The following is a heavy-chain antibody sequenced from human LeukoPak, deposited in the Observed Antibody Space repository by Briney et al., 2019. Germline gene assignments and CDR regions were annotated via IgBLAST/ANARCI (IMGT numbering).Heavy chain of an antibody. J-gene: IGHJ5*02. CDR3: ARGAHRVGYCSSTSCYGFDP. Sequence: ASVKVSCKASGGTFSSYDINWVRQATGQGFEWMGWMNPNSGNTGYAQKFQGRVTMTRNTSISTAYMELSSLRSEDTAVYYCARGAHRVGYCSSTSCYGFDPWGQGTLVTVSS. V-gene: IGHV1-8*02. CDR2: MNPNSGNT. CDR1: GGTFSSYD. D-gene: IGHD2-2*01.